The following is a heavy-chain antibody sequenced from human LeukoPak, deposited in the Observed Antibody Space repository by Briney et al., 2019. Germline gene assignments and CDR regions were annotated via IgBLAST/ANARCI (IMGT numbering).Heavy chain of an antibody. CDR2: ISGSGGST. Sequence: GGSLRLSCAASGFTFSSYAMSWVRQAPGKGLEWVSAISGSGGSTYCADSVKGRFTISRDNSKNTLYLQMNSLRAEDTAVYYCAKDGVRVTFLSPRDYIWGSYRLGYFDYWGQGTLVTVSS. V-gene: IGHV3-23*01. CDR1: GFTFSSYA. CDR3: AKDGVRVTFLSPRDYIWGSYRLGYFDY. D-gene: IGHD3-16*02. J-gene: IGHJ4*02.